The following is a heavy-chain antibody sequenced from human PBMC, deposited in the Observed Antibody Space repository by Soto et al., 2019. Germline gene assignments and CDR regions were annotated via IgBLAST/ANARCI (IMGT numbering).Heavy chain of an antibody. CDR2: VYYSGTT. D-gene: IGHD2-21*02. CDR1: GGSISGFY. Sequence: SETLSLTCIVSGGSISGFYWTWIRQPPGKGLEWIGFVYYSGTTNYNPSLKSRVTMSVDTSKNQFSLQLSSVTAADTAVYFCAREDDGGDRDYYGLDVWGQGTTVTV. CDR3: AREDDGGDRDYYGLDV. V-gene: IGHV4-59*12. J-gene: IGHJ6*02.